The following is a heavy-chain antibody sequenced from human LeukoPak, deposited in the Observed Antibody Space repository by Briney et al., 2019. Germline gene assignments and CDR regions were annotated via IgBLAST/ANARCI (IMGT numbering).Heavy chain of an antibody. D-gene: IGHD5-18*01. V-gene: IGHV3-30*18. CDR1: GFTFSSHG. CDR2: ISYDGNNK. J-gene: IGHJ4*02. CDR3: AKGRGLGGYSYGYLPLDY. Sequence: QPGRSLRLSCAASGFTFSSHGMHWVRQGPGKGLEWVAVISYDGNNKYSADSVKGRFTISRDNSKNTLYLQMSSLRTEDTAVYYCAKGRGLGGYSYGYLPLDYWGQGTLVTVSS.